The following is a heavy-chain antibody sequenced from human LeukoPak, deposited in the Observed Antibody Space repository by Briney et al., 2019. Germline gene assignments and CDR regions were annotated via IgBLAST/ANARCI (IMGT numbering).Heavy chain of an antibody. CDR2: ISASGGTT. V-gene: IGHV3-23*01. CDR3: ASHNSSWYPGY. D-gene: IGHD6-13*01. Sequence: GGPLRLSCAASGFTFSSYAMSWVRQAPGEGLEWVSAISASGGTTYYADSVKGRFTISRDNSNNTLYLQMNSLRAEDTAVYYCASHNSSWYPGYWGQGTLVTVSS. CDR1: GFTFSSYA. J-gene: IGHJ4*02.